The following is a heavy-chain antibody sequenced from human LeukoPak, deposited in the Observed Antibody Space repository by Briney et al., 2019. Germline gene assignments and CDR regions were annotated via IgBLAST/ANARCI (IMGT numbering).Heavy chain of an antibody. CDR2: IYYSGST. CDR1: GGSISSYY. Sequence: SETLSLACTVSGGSISSYYWSWIRQPPGKGLEWIGYIYYSGSTNYNPSLKSRVTISVDTSKNQFSLKLSSVTAADTAVYYCARVSLYDDYRHHWGQGTLVTVSS. D-gene: IGHD4-17*01. V-gene: IGHV4-59*08. J-gene: IGHJ4*02. CDR3: ARVSLYDDYRHH.